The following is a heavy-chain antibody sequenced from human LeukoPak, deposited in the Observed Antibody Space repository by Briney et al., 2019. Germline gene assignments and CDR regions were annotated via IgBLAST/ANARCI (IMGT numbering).Heavy chain of an antibody. D-gene: IGHD6-25*01. Sequence: SETLSLTCAVYGGSFSGYYWSWIRQPPGKGLEWIGEINHSGCTNYNPSLKSRVTISVDTSKNQFSLKLSSVTAADTAVYYCAGTIAATHGGAFDIWGQGTMVTVSS. CDR2: INHSGCT. CDR3: AGTIAATHGGAFDI. V-gene: IGHV4-34*01. CDR1: GGSFSGYY. J-gene: IGHJ3*02.